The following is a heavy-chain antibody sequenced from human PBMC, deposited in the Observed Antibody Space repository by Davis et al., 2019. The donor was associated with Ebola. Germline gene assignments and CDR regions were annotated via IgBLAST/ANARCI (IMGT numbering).Heavy chain of an antibody. CDR2: IYYSGST. J-gene: IGHJ6*04. Sequence: MPSETLSLTCTVSGGSISSSSYYWGWIRQPPGKGLEWIGSIYYSGSTYYNPSLKSRVTISVDTSKNQFSLKLSSVTAADTAVYYCASQLLLWFGELIFAEDGMDVWGKGTTVTVSS. CDR3: ASQLLLWFGELIFAEDGMDV. CDR1: GGSISSSSYY. V-gene: IGHV4-39*01. D-gene: IGHD3-10*01.